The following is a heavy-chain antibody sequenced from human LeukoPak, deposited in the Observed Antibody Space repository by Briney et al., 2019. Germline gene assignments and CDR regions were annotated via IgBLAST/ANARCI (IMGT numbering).Heavy chain of an antibody. V-gene: IGHV1-46*01. D-gene: IGHD1-26*01. CDR1: GYTFTSYY. CDR3: ARESEGAGELHY. CDR2: INPSGGST. J-gene: IGHJ4*02. Sequence: ASVKVSCKASGYTFTSYYMHWVRQAPGQGLEWMGIINPSGGSTSYAQKFQGRVTMTRDTSISTAYMELSRLRSDDTAVYYCARESEGAGELHYWGQGTLVTVSS.